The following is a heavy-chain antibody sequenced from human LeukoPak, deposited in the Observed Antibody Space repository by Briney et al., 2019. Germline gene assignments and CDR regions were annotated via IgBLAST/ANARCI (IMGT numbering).Heavy chain of an antibody. V-gene: IGHV3-33*01. J-gene: IGHJ6*02. CDR1: GFTFSSYG. CDR3: ARDCTSATCYSGLDV. Sequence: GGSLRLSCAASGFTFSSYGMHWVRQAPGKGLEWGAVIWYDGSNKYYADSVKGRFTISRDNAKNSLYLQMNSLRAEDTAVYYCARDCTSATCYSGLDVWGQGTTVTVSS. CDR2: IWYDGSNK. D-gene: IGHD2-2*01.